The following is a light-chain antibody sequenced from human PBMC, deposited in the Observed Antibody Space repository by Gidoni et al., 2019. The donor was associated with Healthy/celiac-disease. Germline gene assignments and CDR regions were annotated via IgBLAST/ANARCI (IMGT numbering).Light chain of an antibody. V-gene: IGKV1-5*03. CDR3: QQYNSYSYT. J-gene: IGKJ2*01. Sequence: VTITGRASQSISSWLAWYQQKPGKAPKLLIYKASSLESGVPSRFSGSGSGTEFTLTISSLQPDDFATYYCQQYNSYSYTFGQGTKLEIK. CDR2: KAS. CDR1: QSISSW.